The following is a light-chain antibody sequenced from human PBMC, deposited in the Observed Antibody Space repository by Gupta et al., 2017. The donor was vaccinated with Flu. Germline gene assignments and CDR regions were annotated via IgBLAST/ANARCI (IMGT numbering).Light chain of an antibody. CDR2: DAS. J-gene: IGKJ3*01. CDR1: QSVSSY. Sequence: IVLTQSLATLSSSPGERATLSCKARQSVSSYLAWYQQKPGQAPRLLIYDASNRATGIPARFSGSGSGTDFTLTISSLEPEDFAVYYCQQRGNWALITFGPGTRVDIK. V-gene: IGKV3-11*01. CDR3: QQRGNWALIT.